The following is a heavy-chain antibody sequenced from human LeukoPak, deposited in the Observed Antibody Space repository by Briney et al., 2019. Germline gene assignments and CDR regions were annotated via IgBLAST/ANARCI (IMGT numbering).Heavy chain of an antibody. CDR3: ARDSAGDYWLDP. CDR1: GGSISSYY. V-gene: IGHV4-59*01. D-gene: IGHD7-27*01. CDR2: IYYSGRT. Sequence: SETLSLTCTVSGGSISSYYWSWIRQPPGKGLEWIGSIYYSGRTSFNGSLKTRITMSVDTSKNQFSLKLTSVTTADTAVYFCARDSAGDYWLDPWGQGTPVTVSS. J-gene: IGHJ5*02.